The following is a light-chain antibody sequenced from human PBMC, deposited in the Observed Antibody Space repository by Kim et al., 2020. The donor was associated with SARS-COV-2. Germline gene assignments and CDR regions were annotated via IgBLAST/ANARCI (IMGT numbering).Light chain of an antibody. J-gene: IGLJ2*01. Sequence: SYELTQPPSVSVSPGQTASITCSGDKLGDKYACWYQQKPGQSPVLVIHQDSKRPSGIPERFSGSNSGNTATLTISGTQAMDEADYYCQAWDNRTLVFGGGNQLTV. CDR2: QDS. V-gene: IGLV3-1*01. CDR1: KLGDKY. CDR3: QAWDNRTLV.